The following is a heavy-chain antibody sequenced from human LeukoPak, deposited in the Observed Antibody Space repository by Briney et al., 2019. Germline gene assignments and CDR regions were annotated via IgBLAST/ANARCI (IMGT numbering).Heavy chain of an antibody. CDR1: GFTFNNYA. D-gene: IGHD2-8*01. J-gene: IGHJ4*02. Sequence: PGGSLRLSCAASGFTFNNYAMSWVRQAPGKGLEWVSGISGSGDTTYYADSVKGRFTISRDNSKNTLYLQMNSLRAEDMAVYYCAKHAVGYCTNGICYERKYYFDYWGQGTLVTVSS. V-gene: IGHV3-23*01. CDR3: AKHAVGYCTNGICYERKYYFDY. CDR2: ISGSGDTT.